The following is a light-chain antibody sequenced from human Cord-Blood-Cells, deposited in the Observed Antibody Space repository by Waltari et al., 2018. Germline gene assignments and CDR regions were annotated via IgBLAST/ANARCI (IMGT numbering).Light chain of an antibody. J-gene: IGLJ3*02. CDR2: EVS. Sequence: QSALTQPPSASGSPGQSVTISCTGTSSDVGGYNYVSWYQQHPGKAPKLMIYEVSKRPSGGPDRFSSSKSGNTASLTVAGLQAEDEADYYCSSYAGSNKVFGGGTKLTVL. CDR3: SSYAGSNKV. CDR1: SSDVGGYNY. V-gene: IGLV2-8*01.